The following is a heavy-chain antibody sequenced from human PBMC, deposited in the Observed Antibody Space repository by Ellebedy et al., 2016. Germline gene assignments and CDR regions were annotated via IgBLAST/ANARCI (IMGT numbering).Heavy chain of an antibody. CDR2: MNPNSGNT. V-gene: IGHV1-8*01. Sequence: ASVKVSXXASGYTFTSYDINWVRQATGQGLEWMGWMNPNSGNTGYAQKFQGRVTMTRNTSISTAYMELSRLRSDDTAVYYCVPTPFDYWGQGTLVTVSS. CDR1: GYTFTSYD. CDR3: VPTPFDY. J-gene: IGHJ4*02.